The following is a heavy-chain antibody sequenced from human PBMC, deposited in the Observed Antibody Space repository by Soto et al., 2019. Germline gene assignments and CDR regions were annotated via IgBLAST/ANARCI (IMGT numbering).Heavy chain of an antibody. V-gene: IGHV1-8*01. CDR2: MNPNSGNT. CDR1: GYTFTSYD. CDR3: VRGRRDYCDY. Sequence: ASVKVSCKASGYTFTSYDINWVRQATGQGLEWMGWMNPNSGNTGYAQKFQGRVTMTGNPSISTAYMELSSLRSEATAVYYRVRGRRDYCDYWGEGTLVNVAS. J-gene: IGHJ4*02.